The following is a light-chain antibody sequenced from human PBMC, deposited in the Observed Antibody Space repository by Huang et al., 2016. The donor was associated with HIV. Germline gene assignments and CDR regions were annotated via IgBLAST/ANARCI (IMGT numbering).Light chain of an antibody. CDR1: QSISAY. Sequence: SVGDRVTITCRASQSISAYLNWYQQKPGKATKLLIYGASTLQSWVPSRFSGSGSGTDFTLTINSLQPEDFATYYCQKSYTTPLTFGGGTKVEI. CDR2: GAS. V-gene: IGKV1-39*01. CDR3: QKSYTTPLT. J-gene: IGKJ4*01.